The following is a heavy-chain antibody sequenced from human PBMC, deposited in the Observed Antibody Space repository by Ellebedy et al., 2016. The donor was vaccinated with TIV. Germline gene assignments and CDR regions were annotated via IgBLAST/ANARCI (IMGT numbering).Heavy chain of an antibody. V-gene: IGHV1-8*01. Sequence: ASVKVSXKASGYTFTSYDINWVRQATGQGLEWMGWMNPNSGNTGYAQKFQGRVTMTRNTSISTAYMELSSLRSEDTAVYYCARGPRYYYDSSGSEINWFDPWGQGTLVTVSS. D-gene: IGHD3-22*01. CDR3: ARGPRYYYDSSGSEINWFDP. CDR1: GYTFTSYD. J-gene: IGHJ5*02. CDR2: MNPNSGNT.